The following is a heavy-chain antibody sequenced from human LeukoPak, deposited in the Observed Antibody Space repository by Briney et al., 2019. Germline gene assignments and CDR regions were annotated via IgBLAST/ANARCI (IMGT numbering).Heavy chain of an antibody. CDR2: IYYTGSI. J-gene: IGHJ4*02. V-gene: IGHV4-30-4*01. CDR1: GGSLSSGDHY. D-gene: IGHD2-15*01. CDR3: ARVGYCSGGGCYYRYFDY. Sequence: SQALSLTCTVSGGSLSSGDHYWSWIRQPPGKGLEWIGYIYYTGSIYYNPSLKSRVTISVDTSKNHFSLKLSSVTAADTAVYYCARVGYCSGGGCYYRYFDYWGQGTLVTVSS.